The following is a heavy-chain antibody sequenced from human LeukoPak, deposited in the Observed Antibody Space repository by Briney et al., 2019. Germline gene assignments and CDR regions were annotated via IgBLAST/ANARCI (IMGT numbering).Heavy chain of an antibody. CDR1: GFTFSSYA. CDR2: MSGSGGST. D-gene: IGHD3-22*01. J-gene: IGHJ3*02. Sequence: GGSLRLSCAASGFTFSSYAMSWVRQAPGKGLEWVSAMSGSGGSTYYADSVKGRFTISRDNSKNTLYLQMNSLRAEDTAVYYCASGWERDYYDSSGYYFGAFDIWGQGTMVTVSS. CDR3: ASGWERDYYDSSGYYFGAFDI. V-gene: IGHV3-23*01.